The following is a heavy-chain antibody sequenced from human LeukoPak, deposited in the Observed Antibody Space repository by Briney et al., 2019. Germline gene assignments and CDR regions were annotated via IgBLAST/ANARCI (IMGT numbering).Heavy chain of an antibody. V-gene: IGHV3-23*01. J-gene: IGHJ6*03. Sequence: GGSLRLSCAASGFTFSSYAMSWVRQAPGKGLEWVSAISGSGGSTYYADSVKGRFTISRDNSKNTLYLQMNSLRAEDTAVYYCARVGKGVTILGVIIKNYYYYYMDVWGKGTTVTVSS. CDR1: GFTFSSYA. CDR3: ARVGKGVTILGVIIKNYYYYYMDV. CDR2: ISGSGGST. D-gene: IGHD3-3*01.